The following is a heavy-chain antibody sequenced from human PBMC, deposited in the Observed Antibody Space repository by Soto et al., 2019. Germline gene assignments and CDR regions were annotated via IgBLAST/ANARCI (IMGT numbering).Heavy chain of an antibody. D-gene: IGHD6-13*01. Sequence: QVQLVESGGGVVQPGRSLRLSCAASGFTFSNYAMHWVRQAPGKGLEWVAVISYDGSNKYYADSVKGPFTKSRDNSKNTLYLQMNRLRTEDTAVYDCARDQGGIAAAVNHRGWFDPWGQGTLVTVSS. CDR2: ISYDGSNK. V-gene: IGHV3-30*04. J-gene: IGHJ5*02. CDR1: GFTFSNYA. CDR3: ARDQGGIAAAVNHRGWFDP.